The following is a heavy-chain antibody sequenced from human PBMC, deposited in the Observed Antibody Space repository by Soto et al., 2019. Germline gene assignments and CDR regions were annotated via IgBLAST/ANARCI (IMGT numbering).Heavy chain of an antibody. CDR3: ARHGHRYCSGGSCYSTYYYYYMDV. D-gene: IGHD2-15*01. Sequence: GESLKISCKGSGYSFTSYWIGWVRQMPGKGLEWVGIIYPGDSDTRYSPSFQGQVTISADKSISTAYLQWSSLKASDTAMYYYARHGHRYCSGGSCYSTYYYYYMDVWGKGTTVTVSS. CDR2: IYPGDSDT. CDR1: GYSFTSYW. V-gene: IGHV5-51*01. J-gene: IGHJ6*03.